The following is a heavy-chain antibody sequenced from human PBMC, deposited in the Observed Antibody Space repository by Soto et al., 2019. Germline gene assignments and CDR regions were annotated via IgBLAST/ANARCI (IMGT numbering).Heavy chain of an antibody. CDR3: TREVGRRYSYYYGMDV. Sequence: LRLSCTASGFTFGDYAMSWFRQAPGKGLEWVGFIRSKAYGGTTEYAASVKGRFTISRDDSKSIAYLQMNSLKTEDTAVYYCTREVGRRYSYYYGMDVWGQGTTVTSP. D-gene: IGHD1-26*01. V-gene: IGHV3-49*03. J-gene: IGHJ6*02. CDR2: IRSKAYGGTT. CDR1: GFTFGDYA.